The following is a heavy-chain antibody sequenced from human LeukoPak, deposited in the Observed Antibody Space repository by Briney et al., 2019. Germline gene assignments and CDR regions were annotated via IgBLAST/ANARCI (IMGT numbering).Heavy chain of an antibody. Sequence: ASVKVSCKASGGTFSSCAISWVRQAPGQGLEWMGRIIPIFGTANYAQKFQGRVTITTDESTSTAYMELSSLRSEDTAVYYCARAPTYANWFDPWGQGTLVTVSS. CDR1: GGTFSSCA. CDR3: ARAPTYANWFDP. D-gene: IGHD2-8*01. CDR2: IIPIFGTA. V-gene: IGHV1-69*05. J-gene: IGHJ5*02.